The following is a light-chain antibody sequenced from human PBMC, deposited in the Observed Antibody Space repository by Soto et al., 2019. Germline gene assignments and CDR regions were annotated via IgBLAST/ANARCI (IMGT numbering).Light chain of an antibody. V-gene: IGKV1-5*03. Sequence: DIQMTQSPSTLSASVGDRVTITCRASQSISSWLAWYQQKPGKAPKLLIYKASSLESGVPSRFSGSGSGTEFTLTISSLQPEDFATYYCQQLNSYSITFGQGTRLENK. CDR3: QQLNSYSIT. J-gene: IGKJ5*01. CDR2: KAS. CDR1: QSISSW.